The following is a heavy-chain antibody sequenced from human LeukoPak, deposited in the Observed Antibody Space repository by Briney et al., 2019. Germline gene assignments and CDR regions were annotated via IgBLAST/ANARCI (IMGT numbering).Heavy chain of an antibody. CDR1: GGSISSYY. CDR2: IYYSGST. D-gene: IGHD5-18*01. J-gene: IGHJ3*02. V-gene: IGHV4-59*01. CDR3: ARVYSQIDYGFDI. Sequence: SETLSLTCTVSGGSISSYYWSWIRQPPGKGLEWIGYIYYSGSTNYNPSLKSRVTISVDTSKNQFSLNLSSVDAADTAVYYCARVYSQIDYGFDIWGQGTMVTVSS.